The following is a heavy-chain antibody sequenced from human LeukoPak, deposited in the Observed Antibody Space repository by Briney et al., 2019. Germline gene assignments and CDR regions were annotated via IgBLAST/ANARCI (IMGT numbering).Heavy chain of an antibody. J-gene: IGHJ3*02. D-gene: IGHD6-13*01. CDR3: AKDWPSEWQQLPDYDAFDI. CDR2: ISGGGST. Sequence: GVALRLSCAASGFTFSTYAMSWVRQAPGKGLEWVSAISGGGSTYYADSLKGRFTISGDNSKNTLYLQMNSLRADDTAVYYCAKDWPSEWQQLPDYDAFDIWGQGTMVTVSS. CDR1: GFTFSTYA. V-gene: IGHV3-23*01.